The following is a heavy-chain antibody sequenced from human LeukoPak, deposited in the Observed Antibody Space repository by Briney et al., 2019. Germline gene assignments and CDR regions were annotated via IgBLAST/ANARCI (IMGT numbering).Heavy chain of an antibody. Sequence: ASVKVSCKASGYTFTGYYIHWVRQAPGQGLEWMGWINPNSGGTNYAQKVQGRVTMTRGTSISTAYMELNRLRSDDTAVYYCERVDNRNYGWFDPWGQGTLVTVSS. CDR3: ERVDNRNYGWFDP. V-gene: IGHV1-2*02. D-gene: IGHD4-4*01. CDR1: GYTFTGYY. CDR2: INPNSGGT. J-gene: IGHJ5*02.